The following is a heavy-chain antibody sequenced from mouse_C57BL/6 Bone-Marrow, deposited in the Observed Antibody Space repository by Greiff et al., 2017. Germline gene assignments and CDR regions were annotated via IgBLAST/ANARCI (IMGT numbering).Heavy chain of an antibody. Sequence: VQLQQPGAELVMPGASVKLSCKASGYTFTSYWMHWVKQRPGQGLEWIGEIDPSDSYTNYNQKFKAKSTLTVDKSSSTAYMQLSSLNSEDSAVFYCAREGSSPWFAYWGQGTLVTVSA. D-gene: IGHD1-1*01. CDR2: IDPSDSYT. CDR3: AREGSSPWFAY. V-gene: IGHV1-69*01. J-gene: IGHJ3*01. CDR1: GYTFTSYW.